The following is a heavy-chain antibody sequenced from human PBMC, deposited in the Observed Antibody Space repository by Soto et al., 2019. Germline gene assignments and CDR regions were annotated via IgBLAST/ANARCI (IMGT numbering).Heavy chain of an antibody. Sequence: ASETLSLTCVVYGGSFSGYYWSWIRQPPGKGLEWIGEINHSGSTNYNPSLKSRVTISVDTSKNQFSLKLSSVTAADTAVYYCARGRVRRGWFDPWGQGTLVTVSS. J-gene: IGHJ5*02. CDR1: GGSFSGYY. CDR2: INHSGST. D-gene: IGHD3-10*01. V-gene: IGHV4-34*01. CDR3: ARGRVRRGWFDP.